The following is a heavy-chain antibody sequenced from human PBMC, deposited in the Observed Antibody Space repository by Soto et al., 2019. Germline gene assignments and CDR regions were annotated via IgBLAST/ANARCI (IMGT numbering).Heavy chain of an antibody. CDR2: INSDGGST. V-gene: IGHV3-74*01. Sequence: GGSLRLSCAASGFTFSSYWMHWVRQAPGKGLVWVSRINSDGGSTTYADSVKGRFTISRDNAKNTLYLQMNSLGAEDTAVYYCASSQWLVPGYWGQGTLVTVSS. CDR3: ASSQWLVPGY. J-gene: IGHJ4*02. CDR1: GFTFSSYW. D-gene: IGHD6-19*01.